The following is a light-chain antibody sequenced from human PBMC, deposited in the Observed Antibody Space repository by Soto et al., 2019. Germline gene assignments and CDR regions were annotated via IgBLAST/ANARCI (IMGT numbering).Light chain of an antibody. CDR2: GAS. CDR3: QQYGSLSWT. Sequence: EIGLTQSPGTLSLSPGERATLSCSASQNVDSHSVAWYQQKPGQAPRIIIVGASGRATCIPDRVSGRVAGTDCTLTISRLEPEDFAVDDGQQYGSLSWTFGQGTKVEIK. V-gene: IGKV3-20*01. CDR1: QNVDSHS. J-gene: IGKJ1*01.